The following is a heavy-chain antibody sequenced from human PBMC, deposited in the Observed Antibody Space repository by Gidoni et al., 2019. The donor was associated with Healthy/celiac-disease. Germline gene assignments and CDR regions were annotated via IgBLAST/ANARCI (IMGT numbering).Heavy chain of an antibody. J-gene: IGHJ6*02. V-gene: IGHV1-24*01. D-gene: IGHD3-10*01. Sequence: LEWMGGFDPEDGDTIYAQKFQGRVTMTEDTSTDTAYMELSSLSSEATAVYYCATPDMVRGVKGAYYYYGMDVWGQGTTVTVSS. CDR3: ATPDMVRGVKGAYYYYGMDV. CDR2: FDPEDGDT.